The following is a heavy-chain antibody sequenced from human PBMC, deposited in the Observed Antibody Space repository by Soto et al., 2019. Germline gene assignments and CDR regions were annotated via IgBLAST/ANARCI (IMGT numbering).Heavy chain of an antibody. Sequence: PSETLSLTCTVSGGSIKNYFWSWIRQSPGKGLKWMGYVYSTGSTHYNPSLKSRLTMSVDTSKSHFSLRLTSVTTADTATYYCARADRFGVSISSLDLWGQRILVTVSS. CDR3: ARADRFGVSISSLDL. J-gene: IGHJ4*02. CDR2: VYSTGST. CDR1: GGSIKNYF. V-gene: IGHV4-59*01. D-gene: IGHD2-8*01.